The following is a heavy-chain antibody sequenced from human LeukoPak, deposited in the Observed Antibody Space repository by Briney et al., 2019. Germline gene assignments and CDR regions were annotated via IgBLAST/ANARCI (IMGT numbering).Heavy chain of an antibody. Sequence: SETLSLTCTVSGGSISSYYWSWIRQPPGKGLEWIGYIYYSGSTNYNPSLKSRVTISVDTSENQFSLKLSSVTAADTAVYYCARRYDSSGSDAFDIWGQGTMVTVSS. CDR3: ARRYDSSGSDAFDI. V-gene: IGHV4-59*08. CDR1: GGSISSYY. D-gene: IGHD3-22*01. CDR2: IYYSGST. J-gene: IGHJ3*02.